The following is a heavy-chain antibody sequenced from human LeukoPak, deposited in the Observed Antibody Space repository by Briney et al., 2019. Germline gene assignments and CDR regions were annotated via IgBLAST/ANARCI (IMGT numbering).Heavy chain of an antibody. CDR2: ISAYNGNT. CDR3: AREGDYGDNFYCFHY. Sequence: ASVKVSCKASGYTFTTYGIIWVRQAPGQGLEWMGWISAYNGNTNYAQKLQGRVTMTTDTSTRTAYMELRSLRSDDTAVYYCAREGDYGDNFYCFHYWGQGTLVTVSS. V-gene: IGHV1-18*01. J-gene: IGHJ4*02. CDR1: GYTFTTYG. D-gene: IGHD4-23*01.